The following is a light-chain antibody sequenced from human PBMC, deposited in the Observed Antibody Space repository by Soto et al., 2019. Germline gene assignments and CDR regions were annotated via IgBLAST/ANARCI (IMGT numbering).Light chain of an antibody. V-gene: IGKV1-5*01. CDR3: QQFNDYPIT. Sequence: DIQMTQSPSTLSASVGYIFTITCGASQTISRWLDWYQKKKGKAPELLIYDASTLESGVPSRLSGSGYGTELSITISSMQTDDFETYYCQQFNDYPITFGQGTRLEIK. J-gene: IGKJ5*01. CDR1: QTISRW. CDR2: DAS.